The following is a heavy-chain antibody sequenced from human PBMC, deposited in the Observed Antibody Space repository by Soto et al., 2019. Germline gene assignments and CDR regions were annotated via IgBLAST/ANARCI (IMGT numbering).Heavy chain of an antibody. D-gene: IGHD3-3*01. Sequence: DVQLVESGGGLVQPGRSLRLSCAASGFTFDDYAMHWVRQAPGKGLEWVSGISWNSGSIGYADSVKGRFTISRDNAKNSLYLQMNSLRAEDTALYYCAKDAISIFGVVNWFDPWGQGTLVTVSS. CDR1: GFTFDDYA. CDR3: AKDAISIFGVVNWFDP. CDR2: ISWNSGSI. J-gene: IGHJ5*02. V-gene: IGHV3-9*01.